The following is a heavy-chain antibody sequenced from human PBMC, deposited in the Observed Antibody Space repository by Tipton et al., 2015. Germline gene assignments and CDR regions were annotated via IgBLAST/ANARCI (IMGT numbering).Heavy chain of an antibody. J-gene: IGHJ4*02. D-gene: IGHD4-23*01. CDR1: SDSINKYY. CDR2: IRYSGST. CDR3: ARARGRHGGLFDS. V-gene: IGHV4-59*01. Sequence: TLSLTCTVSSDSINKYYWTWIRRPPGKELEWIGYIRYSGSTNYNPSLKSRVTISVDTSKTQFSLKVSSVTAADTAMYYCARARGRHGGLFDSWGQGTLVTVSS.